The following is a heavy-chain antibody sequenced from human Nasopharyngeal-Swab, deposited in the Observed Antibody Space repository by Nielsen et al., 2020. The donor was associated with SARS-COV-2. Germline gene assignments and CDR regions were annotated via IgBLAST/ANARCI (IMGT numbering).Heavy chain of an antibody. CDR2: INHRGST. D-gene: IGHD3-22*01. CDR1: GGSFTDYY. Sequence: GSLRLSCAVYGGSFTDYYWTWIRQPPGKGLEWIGEINHRGSTNYNPSLKSRVTISADTSKNQFSLNLSSVTAADTAVYYCARGRVDVNMMLVVIGFSYWLDSWGQGTLVTVSS. V-gene: IGHV4-34*01. CDR3: ARGRVDVNMMLVVIGFSYWLDS. J-gene: IGHJ5*01.